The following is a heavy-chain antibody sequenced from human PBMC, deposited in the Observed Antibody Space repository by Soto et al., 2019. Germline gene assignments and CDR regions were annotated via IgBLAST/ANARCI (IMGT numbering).Heavy chain of an antibody. V-gene: IGHV3-23*01. CDR1: GFTFSSYS. CDR3: AKKYPGVTNPFDY. J-gene: IGHJ4*02. CDR2: ISESGGTT. D-gene: IGHD4-17*01. Sequence: EVQLLESGGGLVQPGGSLRLSCAASGFTFSSYSMTWVRQAPGKGLEWVSAISESGGTTKYADSVKGRFTISRDNSKNVLYLQMNSLSAEDTAIYYCAKKYPGVTNPFDYWGQGTLVTVSS.